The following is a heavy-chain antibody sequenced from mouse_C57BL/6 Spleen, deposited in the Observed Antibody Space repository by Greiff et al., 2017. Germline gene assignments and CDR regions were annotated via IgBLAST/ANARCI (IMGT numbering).Heavy chain of an antibody. Sequence: QVQLQQSGAELVRPGTSVKVSCKASGYAFTNYLIAWVKQRPGQGLAWIGVINPGSGGTNYNEKFKGKATLTADKASSTAYMQLSSLTSEDSAVYYCARNLYSNRYYFDYGGQGTTLPFAS. CDR1: GYAFTNYL. CDR3: ARNLYSNRYYFDY. V-gene: IGHV1-54*01. J-gene: IGHJ2*01. CDR2: INPGSGGT. D-gene: IGHD2-5*01.